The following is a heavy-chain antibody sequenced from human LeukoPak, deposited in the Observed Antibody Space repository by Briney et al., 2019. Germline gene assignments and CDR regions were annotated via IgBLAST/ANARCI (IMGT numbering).Heavy chain of an antibody. D-gene: IGHD6-6*01. CDR2: ISSSSSYI. J-gene: IGHJ6*03. V-gene: IGHV3-21*01. CDR3: ARDPIAARRRVFFMDV. CDR1: GFIFSNYA. Sequence: GGSLRLSCATSGFIFSNYAGNWVRQAPGKGLEWVSSISSSSSYIYYADSVKGRFTISRDKAKNSLYLQMNSLRAEDTAAYYCARDPIAARRRVFFMDVWGKGTTVTVSS.